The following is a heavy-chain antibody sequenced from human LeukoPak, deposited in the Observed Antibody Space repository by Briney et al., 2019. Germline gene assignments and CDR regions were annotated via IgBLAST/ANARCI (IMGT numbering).Heavy chain of an antibody. J-gene: IGHJ4*02. CDR2: IYYSGST. CDR1: GGSISSSSYY. V-gene: IGHV4-39*07. Sequence: SETLSLTCTVSGGSISSSSYYWGWIRQPPGKGLEWIGSIYYSGSTYYNPSLKSRVTISVDTSKNQFSLKLSSVTAADTAVYYCARDGGTETYDILTGYYKRPYYTTFDYWGQGTLVTVSS. CDR3: ARDGGTETYDILTGYYKRPYYTTFDY. D-gene: IGHD3-9*01.